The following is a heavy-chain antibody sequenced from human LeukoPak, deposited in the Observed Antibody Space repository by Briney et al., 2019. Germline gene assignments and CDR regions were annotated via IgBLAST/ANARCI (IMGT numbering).Heavy chain of an antibody. J-gene: IGHJ4*02. CDR2: ISSSGSSR. CDR3: ARDPDDGSGYPHPYFDY. Sequence: GGSLRLSCAASGFSFSSYEMNWVRQAPGKGLEWVSYISSSGSSRVYADSVKGRFTISRDNAKNSLYLQMNSLRAEDTAVYYCARDPDDGSGYPHPYFDYWGQGTLVTVSS. D-gene: IGHD3-22*01. V-gene: IGHV3-48*03. CDR1: GFSFSSYE.